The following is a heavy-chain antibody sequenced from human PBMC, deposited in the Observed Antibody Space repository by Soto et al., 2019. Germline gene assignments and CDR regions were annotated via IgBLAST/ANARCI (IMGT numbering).Heavy chain of an antibody. V-gene: IGHV3-23*01. D-gene: IGHD4-4*01. CDR3: TTDRFYSPVDH. CDR1: GFTFSSYA. CDR2: LTGSGDNT. J-gene: IGHJ4*02. Sequence: GGSLRLSCAASGFTFSSYAMSWVRQAPGKGLEWVSSLTGSGDNTYYAAPVKGRFTISRDDSENTLYLQMNSLKTEDTAVYYCTTDRFYSPVDHWGQGTLVTVS.